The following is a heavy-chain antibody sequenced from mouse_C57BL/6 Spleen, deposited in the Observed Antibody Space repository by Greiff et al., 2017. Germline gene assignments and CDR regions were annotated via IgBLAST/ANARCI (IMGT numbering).Heavy chain of an antibody. CDR1: GYTFTSYW. D-gene: IGHD1-1*01. J-gene: IGHJ4*01. CDR2: IDPSDSYT. Sequence: VQLQQSGAELVMPGASVKLSCKASGYTFTSYWMHWVKQRPGQGLEWIGEIDPSDSYTNYNQKFKGKSTLTVDKSSSTAYMQLSSLTSEDSAVYYCARGFSITTYHMDYWGQGTSVTVSS. V-gene: IGHV1-69*01. CDR3: ARGFSITTYHMDY.